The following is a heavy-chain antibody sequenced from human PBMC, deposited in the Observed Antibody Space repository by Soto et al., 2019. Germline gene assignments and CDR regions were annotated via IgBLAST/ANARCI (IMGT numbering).Heavy chain of an antibody. V-gene: IGHV4-39*01. CDR1: GGSISSDTHY. CDR3: ARGSIYTSSGIDP. CDR2: IYYSGTT. D-gene: IGHD6-13*01. J-gene: IGHJ5*02. Sequence: SETLSLTCTVSGGSISSDTHYWDWIRQPPGKGLEWIGSIYYSGTTYYNPSLKSRVTISVDTSRDQFFLNLNSVTAADTAVYYCARGSIYTSSGIDPSGQATLVTVSS.